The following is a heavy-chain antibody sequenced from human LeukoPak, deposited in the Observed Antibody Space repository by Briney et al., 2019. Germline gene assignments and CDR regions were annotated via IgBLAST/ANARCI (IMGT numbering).Heavy chain of an antibody. V-gene: IGHV4-34*01. CDR3: ARDLPYYYDSSEGDY. Sequence: PSETLSLTCAVYGGSFSGYYWSWIRQPPGKGLEWIGEINHSGSTNYNPSLKSRVTVSVDTSKNQFSLKLSSVTAADTAVYYCARDLPYYYDSSEGDYWGQGTLVTVSS. J-gene: IGHJ4*02. CDR2: INHSGST. D-gene: IGHD3-22*01. CDR1: GGSFSGYY.